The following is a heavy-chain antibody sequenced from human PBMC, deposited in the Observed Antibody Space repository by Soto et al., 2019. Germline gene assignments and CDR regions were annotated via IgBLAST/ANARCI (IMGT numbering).Heavy chain of an antibody. CDR3: AKGAGRSWHWYFDP. D-gene: IGHD6-13*01. J-gene: IGHJ2*01. V-gene: IGHV3-30*18. CDR2: ISEDGSDK. Sequence: QVQLVESGGGVVQPGGSLRLSCAASGFTFRGYVTHWVRRAPGKGLEWVAVISEDGSDKYYAGSVQGRFTISRDDSRNTLYLQMNSLRTDDTSVYYCAKGAGRSWHWYFDPWGRGTLVTVSS. CDR1: GFTFRGYV.